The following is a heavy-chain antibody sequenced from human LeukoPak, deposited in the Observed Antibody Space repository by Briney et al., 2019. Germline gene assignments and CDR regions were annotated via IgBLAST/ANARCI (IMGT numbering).Heavy chain of an antibody. J-gene: IGHJ4*02. CDR2: ISSSSSYI. D-gene: IGHD4-17*01. CDR3: ARDGAVTNGRYFDY. V-gene: IGHV3-21*01. CDR1: GFTFRSYS. Sequence: GGSLRLSCAASGFTFRSYSMNWVRQAPGKGLEWVSSISSSSSYIYYADSVKGRFTISRDNAKNSLYLQMNSLRAEDTAVYYCARDGAVTNGRYFDYWGQGTLVTVSS.